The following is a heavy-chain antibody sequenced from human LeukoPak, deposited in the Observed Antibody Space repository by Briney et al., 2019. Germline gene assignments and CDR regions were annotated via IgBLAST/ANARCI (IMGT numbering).Heavy chain of an antibody. Sequence: KPSETLSLTCTVSGGSISSGGYYWSWIRQHPGKGLEWIGYIYYSGSAYYNPSLKSRVTISVDTSKNQSSLKLSSVTAADTAVYYCARVPYGRPFDYWGQGTLVTVSS. CDR1: GGSISSGGYY. D-gene: IGHD3-10*01. CDR2: IYYSGSA. J-gene: IGHJ4*02. CDR3: ARVPYGRPFDY. V-gene: IGHV4-31*03.